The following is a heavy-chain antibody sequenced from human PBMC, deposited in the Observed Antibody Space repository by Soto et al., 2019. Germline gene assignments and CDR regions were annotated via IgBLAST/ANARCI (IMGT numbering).Heavy chain of an antibody. V-gene: IGHV1-2*04. J-gene: IGHJ6*02. Sequence: SVKGSCKASGYGFTDYHIHSVRQAPGQGLEWLGRINPKSGGTSTAQKFQGWVTMTTDTAISTASMELTRLTSDDTAIYYCARGDSTDCSNGVCSFFYNHDMDVWGQGTTVTVSS. CDR3: ARGDSTDCSNGVCSFFYNHDMDV. CDR2: INPKSGGT. D-gene: IGHD2-8*01. CDR1: GYGFTDYH.